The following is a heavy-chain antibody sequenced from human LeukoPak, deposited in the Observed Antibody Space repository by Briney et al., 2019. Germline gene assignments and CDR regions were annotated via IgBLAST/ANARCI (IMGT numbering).Heavy chain of an antibody. CDR3: TTVSLVVVSTTRGDF. V-gene: IGHV3-15*01. CDR1: GFTFSNAW. J-gene: IGHJ4*02. Sequence: GALRLSCTASGFTFSNAWMSWVRQAPGKGLEWVGRIKTKDDGGTTDYAAPVKGRFSISRDGSKNSLYLQMNSLKTDDMAVYYCTTVSLVVVSTTRGDFWGQGTLVTVSS. CDR2: IKTKDDGGTT. D-gene: IGHD2-8*02.